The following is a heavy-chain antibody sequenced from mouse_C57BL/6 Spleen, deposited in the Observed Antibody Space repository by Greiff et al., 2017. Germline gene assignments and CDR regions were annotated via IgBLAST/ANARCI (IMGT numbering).Heavy chain of an antibody. D-gene: IGHD4-1*01. CDR2: IYPGDGAT. Sequence: QVQLKQSGPELVKPGASVKISCKASGYAFSSSWMNWVKQRPGKGLEWIGRIYPGDGATNYNGKFKGKATLTADKSSSTASMQRSSLTSEDSAVYFCARAGPGAMDYWGQGTSVTVSS. CDR1: GYAFSSSW. V-gene: IGHV1-82*01. J-gene: IGHJ4*01. CDR3: ARAGPGAMDY.